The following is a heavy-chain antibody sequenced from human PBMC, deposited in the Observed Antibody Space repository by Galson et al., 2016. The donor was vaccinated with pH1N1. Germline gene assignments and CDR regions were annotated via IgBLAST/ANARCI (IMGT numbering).Heavy chain of an antibody. Sequence: QSGAEVKKPGESLKISCKASGYSFTSQWIAWVRQVPGKGLAWVGVVNPGGSTIRYSPPFQGQVTISSDKSINIAYLQWISLRASDTATYYCARQYDFGDYRGDAFDIWGQGTVVIVSS. J-gene: IGHJ3*02. CDR2: VNPGGSTI. D-gene: IGHD4-17*01. CDR3: ARQYDFGDYRGDAFDI. V-gene: IGHV5-51*03. CDR1: GYSFTSQW.